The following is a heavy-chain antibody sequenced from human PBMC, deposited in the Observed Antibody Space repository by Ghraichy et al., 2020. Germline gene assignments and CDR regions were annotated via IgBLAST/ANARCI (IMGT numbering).Heavy chain of an antibody. D-gene: IGHD3-3*01. J-gene: IGHJ6*02. V-gene: IGHV1-18*01. Sequence: ASVKVSCKASGYTFTSYGISWVRQAPGQGLEWMGWISAYNGNTNYAQKLQGRVTMTTDTSTSTAYMELRSLRSDDTAVYYCARSPQRYYDFWSGYQSYYYYGMDVWGQGTTVTVSS. CDR1: GYTFTSYG. CDR3: ARSPQRYYDFWSGYQSYYYYGMDV. CDR2: ISAYNGNT.